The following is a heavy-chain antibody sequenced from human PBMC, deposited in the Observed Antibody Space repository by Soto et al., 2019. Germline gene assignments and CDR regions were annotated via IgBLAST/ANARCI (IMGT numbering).Heavy chain of an antibody. V-gene: IGHV1-18*01. CDR1: GYTFTSYG. CDR3: ARERGNYAYGDY. J-gene: IGHJ4*02. Sequence: QVQLVQSGAEVKKPWASVKVSCKASGYTFTSYGITWVRQAPGQGPEWMGWFNTYKGNTNYDQKFPGRVTMTADASTSTAYMELRSLRSDDTAVYYCARERGNYAYGDYWGQGTLVTVSS. D-gene: IGHD3-16*01. CDR2: FNTYKGNT.